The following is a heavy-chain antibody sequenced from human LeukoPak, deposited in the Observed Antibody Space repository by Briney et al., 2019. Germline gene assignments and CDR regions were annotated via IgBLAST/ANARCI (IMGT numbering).Heavy chain of an antibody. CDR3: ARHCHSNTHYHYGMDV. Sequence: PSETLSLTCTVSGGSISTSGYYWGWIRQPPGKGLEWIGTIYYSGTTNYNPSLKSRVAVSVDTSKNQFSLKLNSVTAADTAVYYCARHCHSNTHYHYGMDVWGQGTTVTVSS. J-gene: IGHJ6*02. D-gene: IGHD2/OR15-2a*01. V-gene: IGHV4-39*01. CDR2: IYYSGTT. CDR1: GGSISTSGYY.